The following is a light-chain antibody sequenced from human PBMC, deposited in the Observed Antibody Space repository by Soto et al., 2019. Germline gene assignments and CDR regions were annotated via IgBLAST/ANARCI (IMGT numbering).Light chain of an antibody. Sequence: QSAMTQPPSASGTPGQMVTISCSGSSSKIGSNTVNWYQQLPGTAPKLVIYSNNQRPSGVPDRFSGSKSGTSASLAISGLQSEDEADYYCVAWDDSLNGCVVFGGGTKVTVL. V-gene: IGLV1-44*01. CDR2: SNN. CDR3: VAWDDSLNGCVV. CDR1: SSKIGSNT. J-gene: IGLJ2*01.